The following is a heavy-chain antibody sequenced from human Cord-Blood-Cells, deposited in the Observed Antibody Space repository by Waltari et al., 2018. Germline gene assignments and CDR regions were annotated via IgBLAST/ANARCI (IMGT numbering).Heavy chain of an antibody. V-gene: IGHV1-24*01. Sequence: QVQLVQSGAEVKKPGASAKVSCKVSGYTLTELSMPWVRQAPGKGLEGMGGFEPEEGETIDAQKFQGRVTMTEDTSTDTAYMELSSLRSEDTAVYYCASDCTNGVCSIDYWGQGTLVTVSS. CDR1: GYTLTELS. D-gene: IGHD2-8*01. J-gene: IGHJ4*02. CDR2: FEPEEGET. CDR3: ASDCTNGVCSIDY.